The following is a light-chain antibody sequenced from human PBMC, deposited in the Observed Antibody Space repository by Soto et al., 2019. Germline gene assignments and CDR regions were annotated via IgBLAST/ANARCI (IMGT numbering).Light chain of an antibody. CDR1: SSNIGAGYD. CDR2: GNS. CDR3: QSYDSSLSEVV. V-gene: IGLV1-40*01. Sequence: QSVLTQAPSVSGAPGQSVTISCTGSSSNIGAGYDVHWYQQLPGTAPKLLIYGNSNRPSGVPDRFSGSKSGTSASLAITGLQAEDEADYYCQSYDSSLSEVVFGGGTKLTVL. J-gene: IGLJ2*01.